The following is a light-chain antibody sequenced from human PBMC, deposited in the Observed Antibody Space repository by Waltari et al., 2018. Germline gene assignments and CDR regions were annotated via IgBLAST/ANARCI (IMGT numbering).Light chain of an antibody. Sequence: DIVMTQSPLSLPVTPGESASISCRSSQSLLQRNGNNYLDWYLQKPGQSPQRLIYLAFNWASGVPDELRGRGSGIDFTLKISRGEAEDGGVYYCMQSRQTPWTFGPGTKVEIK. J-gene: IGKJ1*01. CDR1: QSLLQRNGNNY. CDR2: LAF. V-gene: IGKV2-28*01. CDR3: MQSRQTPWT.